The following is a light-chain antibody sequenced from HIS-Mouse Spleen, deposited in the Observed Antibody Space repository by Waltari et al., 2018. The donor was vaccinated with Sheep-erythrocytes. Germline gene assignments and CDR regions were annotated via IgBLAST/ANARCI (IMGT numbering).Light chain of an antibody. Sequence: DIVMTQSPDSLAVSLGERATINCKSSQSVLYSSNNKNYLAWYHQKPGQPPKLLIYWASTRESGVPDRFSGSGSGTDFTLTISSLQAEDVAVYYCQQYYSTPLTFGGGTKVGIK. V-gene: IGKV4-1*01. CDR2: WAS. J-gene: IGKJ4*01. CDR1: QSVLYSSNNKNY. CDR3: QQYYSTPLT.